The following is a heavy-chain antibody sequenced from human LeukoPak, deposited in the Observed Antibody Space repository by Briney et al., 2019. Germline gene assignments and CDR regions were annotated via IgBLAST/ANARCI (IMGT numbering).Heavy chain of an antibody. J-gene: IGHJ4*02. Sequence: GASVKVSCKDSGYTFTSYDINWLRQATRQGLEWMGWMNPNSGNTGYAQKFQGRVTITRNTSISTAYMELSSMRSEDTAVYYCARANKYSYGTLFSHATFDYWGQGTLVTVSS. D-gene: IGHD5-18*01. CDR3: ARANKYSYGTLFSHATFDY. CDR2: MNPNSGNT. CDR1: GYTFTSYD. V-gene: IGHV1-8*03.